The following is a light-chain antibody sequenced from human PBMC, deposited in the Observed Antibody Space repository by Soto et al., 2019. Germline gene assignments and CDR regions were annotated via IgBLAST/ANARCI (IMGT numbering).Light chain of an antibody. Sequence: QSVLTQPPSASGTPGQRVTISCSGSSSNIGNNPVNWYQQLPGTAPKLLIYTNSQRPSGVPDRFSGSKSRTSASLAISGLQSEDDADYYCAAWDDSLNGYVFGTGTKVTVL. CDR3: AAWDDSLNGYV. J-gene: IGLJ1*01. V-gene: IGLV1-44*01. CDR2: TNS. CDR1: SSNIGNNP.